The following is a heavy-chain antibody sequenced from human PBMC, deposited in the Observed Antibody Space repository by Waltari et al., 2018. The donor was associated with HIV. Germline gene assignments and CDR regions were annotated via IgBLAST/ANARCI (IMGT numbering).Heavy chain of an antibody. CDR3: ARPSAFTIFGILTPFDY. Sequence: VQVVQSGAEVKKPGASVKVSCTTSGYTFTDSYIHWVRQAPGQGLEWMGWINPKNGDTKLAQKFQGRVTWTRDTSITTTYLELNSLRFDDVAIYYCARPSAFTIFGILTPFDYWGQGTLVTVSS. J-gene: IGHJ4*02. CDR2: INPKNGDT. V-gene: IGHV1-2*02. CDR1: GYTFTDSY. D-gene: IGHD3-3*01.